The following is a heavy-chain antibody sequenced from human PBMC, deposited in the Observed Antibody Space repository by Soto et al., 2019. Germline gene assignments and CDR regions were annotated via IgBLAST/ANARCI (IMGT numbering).Heavy chain of an antibody. V-gene: IGHV3-30*03. Sequence: PGGSLRLSCAASGFTFSSYGMHWVRQAPGKGLEWVAVISYDGSNKYYADSVKGRFTISRDNSKNTLYLQMNSLRAEDTAVYYCARLRGSYSWYFDYWGQGTLVTVSS. D-gene: IGHD1-26*01. CDR3: ARLRGSYSWYFDY. J-gene: IGHJ4*02. CDR1: GFTFSSYG. CDR2: ISYDGSNK.